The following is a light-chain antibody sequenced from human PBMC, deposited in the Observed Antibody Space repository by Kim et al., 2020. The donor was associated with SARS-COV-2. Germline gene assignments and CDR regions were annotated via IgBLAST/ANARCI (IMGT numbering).Light chain of an antibody. V-gene: IGLV3-19*01. CDR3: NSRDSSGNHWV. Sequence: LGQTVRITCQADSLRSYYASWYQQRPGQAPVLVIYGKNNRPSGIPDRFAGSSSGNTASLTITGAQAEDEADYYWNSRDSSGNHWVFGGGTQLTVL. CDR2: GKN. CDR1: SLRSYY. J-gene: IGLJ3*02.